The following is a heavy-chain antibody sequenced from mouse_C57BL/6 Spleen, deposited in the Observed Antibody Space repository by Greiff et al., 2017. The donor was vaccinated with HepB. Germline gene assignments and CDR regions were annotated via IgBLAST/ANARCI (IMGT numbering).Heavy chain of an antibody. CDR3: AREVGDDYDVYFDD. V-gene: IGHV3-6*01. Sequence: EVQRVESGPGLVKPSQSLSLTCSVTGYSITSGYYWNWIRQFPGNKLEWMGYISYDGSNNYNPSLKNRISITRDTSKNQVFLKLNSVTTEDTATYYCAREVGDDYDVYFDDWGQGTTLTVSS. J-gene: IGHJ2*01. CDR2: ISYDGSN. CDR1: GYSITSGYY. D-gene: IGHD2-4*01.